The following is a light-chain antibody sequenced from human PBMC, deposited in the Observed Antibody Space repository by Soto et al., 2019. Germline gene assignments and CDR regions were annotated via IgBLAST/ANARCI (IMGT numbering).Light chain of an antibody. CDR2: GSS. J-gene: IGKJ1*01. CDR1: QTLSSRH. Sequence: VLTQSPSTLSLSPGERATISCRASQTLSSRHLAWYQQKPGQAPRLLIYGSSSRATDIPDRFSGSGSGTDFTLTISTLEPEDFAIYYCQQYGYSRTFGQGTKVDIK. V-gene: IGKV3-20*01. CDR3: QQYGYSRT.